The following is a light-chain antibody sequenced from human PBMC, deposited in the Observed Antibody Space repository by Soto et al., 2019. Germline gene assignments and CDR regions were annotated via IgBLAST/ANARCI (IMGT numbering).Light chain of an antibody. CDR3: QQYNNWPPDT. V-gene: IGKV3-15*01. CDR1: QSVNNN. J-gene: IGKJ5*01. Sequence: EIVLTQSPGTLSLSPGERAALSCRASQSVNNNLAWYQQKRGQAPRLLIYGASTRATGIPGRFRGSGSGTEFTLTITSLQSEDFAVYFCQQYNNWPPDTFGQGTRLEI. CDR2: GAS.